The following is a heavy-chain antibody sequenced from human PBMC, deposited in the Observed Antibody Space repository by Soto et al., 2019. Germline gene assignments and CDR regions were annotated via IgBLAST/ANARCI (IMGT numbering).Heavy chain of an antibody. D-gene: IGHD1-26*01. CDR2: INAGNGNT. CDR1: GYTFTSYA. Sequence: GASVKVSCKASGYTFTSYAMHWVRQAPGQRLEWMGWINAGNGNTKYSQKFQGRVTITRDTSASTAYMELSSLRSEDTAVYYCARVSRAVGATTYAPDDYWGQGTLVTVSS. CDR3: ARVSRAVGATTYAPDDY. V-gene: IGHV1-3*01. J-gene: IGHJ4*02.